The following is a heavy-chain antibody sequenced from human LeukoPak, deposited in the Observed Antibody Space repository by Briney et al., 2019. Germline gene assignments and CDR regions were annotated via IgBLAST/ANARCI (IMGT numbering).Heavy chain of an antibody. CDR2: ISPSGDRT. D-gene: IGHD3-22*01. CDR3: AIMHGYYDGSGYWVQ. V-gene: IGHV3-23*01. Sequence: GGSLRLSCAASGFTFGSYGMSWVRQAPGKGLEWVSFISPSGDRTSNADSVEGRFTISRDNPRDTLYLQMNSLRDEDTAGYYCAIMHGYYDGSGYWVQWGQGTLVTVSA. J-gene: IGHJ4*02. CDR1: GFTFGSYG.